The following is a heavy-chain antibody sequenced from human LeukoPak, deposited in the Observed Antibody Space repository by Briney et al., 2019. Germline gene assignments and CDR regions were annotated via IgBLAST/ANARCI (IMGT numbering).Heavy chain of an antibody. Sequence: SETLSLTCAVYGVSFSGYYWSWIRQPPGKGLEWIGEINHSGSTNYNPSLKSRVTISVDTSKNQFSLKLSSVTAADTAVYYCARAGYDSSGYYYDYWGQGTLVTVSS. V-gene: IGHV4-34*01. CDR3: ARAGYDSSGYYYDY. CDR2: INHSGST. D-gene: IGHD3-22*01. CDR1: GVSFSGYY. J-gene: IGHJ4*02.